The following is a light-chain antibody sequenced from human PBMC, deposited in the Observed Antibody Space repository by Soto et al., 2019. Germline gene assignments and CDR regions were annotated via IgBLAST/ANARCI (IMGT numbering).Light chain of an antibody. V-gene: IGLV7-46*01. CDR1: TGAVTSNHH. J-gene: IGLJ2*01. CDR3: LLSYNAARV. CDR2: DTS. Sequence: QTVVTQEPSLTVSPGGTVTLTCGSSTGAVTSNHHPYWFQQKAGQAPRTLIYDTSNKHYWTPARFSGSLLGDKAALTLSGAQPEDEAQYYCLLSYNAARVFGGGTKLTVL.